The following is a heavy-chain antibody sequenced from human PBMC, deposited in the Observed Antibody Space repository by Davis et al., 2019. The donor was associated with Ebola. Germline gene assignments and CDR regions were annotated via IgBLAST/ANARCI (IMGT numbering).Heavy chain of an antibody. V-gene: IGHV4-59*01. J-gene: IGHJ6*02. CDR3: ARDSGPYGMDV. Sequence: MPGGSLRLSCTVSGGSISSYYWSWIRQPPGKGLEWIGYIYYSGSTYYNPSLKSRVTISVDTSKNQFSLKLSSVTAADTAVYYCARDSGPYGMDVWGQGTTVTVSS. CDR1: GGSISSYY. CDR2: IYYSGST.